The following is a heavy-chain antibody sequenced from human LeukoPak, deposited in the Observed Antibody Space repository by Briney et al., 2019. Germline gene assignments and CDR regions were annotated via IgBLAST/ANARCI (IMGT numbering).Heavy chain of an antibody. J-gene: IGHJ4*02. CDR1: GGSISSYY. V-gene: IGHV4-4*07. D-gene: IGHD3-22*01. CDR3: ARERDYYDSSGLLYYFDY. CDR2: IYTSGST. Sequence: SETLSLTCTVSGGSISSYYWSWIRQPAGKGLEWIGRIYTSGSTNYNPSLKSRVTMSVDTSKNQFSLKLSSVTAADTAMYYCARERDYYDSSGLLYYFDYWGQGTLVTVSS.